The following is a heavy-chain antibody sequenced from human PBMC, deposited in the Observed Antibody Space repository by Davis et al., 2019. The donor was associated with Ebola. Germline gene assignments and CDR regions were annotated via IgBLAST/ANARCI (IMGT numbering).Heavy chain of an antibody. CDR2: IRSKANSYAT. CDR3: TRLPGTTFPFDY. Sequence: GGSLRLSCAASGFTFSGSAMHWVRQASGKGLEWVGRIRSKANSYATAYAASVKGRFTISRDDSKNTAYLQMNSLKTEDTAVYYCTRLPGTTFPFDYWGQGTLVTVSS. J-gene: IGHJ4*02. D-gene: IGHD1-7*01. V-gene: IGHV3-73*01. CDR1: GFTFSGSA.